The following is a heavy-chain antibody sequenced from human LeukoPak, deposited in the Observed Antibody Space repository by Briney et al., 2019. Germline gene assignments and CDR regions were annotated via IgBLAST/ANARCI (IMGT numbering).Heavy chain of an antibody. Sequence: ASVKVSCKPSGYTFTRYDINWVRQATGQRREWMGGMKPDSGNTGYAQKSQGRVTMTRHTSISTAYMELSSLRSEDTAVYYCARGPYCRSMSCPYWFDPWGQGTLVTVSS. J-gene: IGHJ5*02. CDR3: ARGPYCRSMSCPYWFDP. V-gene: IGHV1-8*01. CDR2: MKPDSGNT. D-gene: IGHD2-2*01. CDR1: GYTFTRYD.